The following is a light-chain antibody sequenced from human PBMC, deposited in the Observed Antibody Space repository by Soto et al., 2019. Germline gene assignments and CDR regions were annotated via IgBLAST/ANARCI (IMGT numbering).Light chain of an antibody. CDR1: QSVLHSSNNKNY. J-gene: IGKJ2*01. CDR3: HQYYSVPQT. V-gene: IGKV4-1*01. CDR2: WAS. Sequence: DIVLSPSPDSLAVSLGERATINCKSSQSVLHSSNNKNYLAWYQQKPGQPPRLLIHWASTRESGVPDRFSGSGSATDFPLTISRLQADDVAVYYCHQYYSVPQTFGQGTNLDIK.